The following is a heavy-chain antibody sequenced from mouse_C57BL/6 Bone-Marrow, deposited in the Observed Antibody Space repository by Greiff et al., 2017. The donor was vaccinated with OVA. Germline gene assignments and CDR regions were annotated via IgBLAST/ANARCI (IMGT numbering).Heavy chain of an antibody. CDR2: ISYSGST. D-gene: IGHD1-1*01. CDR3: ARGTTVVAGALDY. Sequence: EVQRVESGPGMVKPSQSLSLSCTVTGYSITSGYVRHWIRHPPGNKLEWMGFISYSGSTNYNPSLQSRITITHDTSKNHFFLKLNCVTTEDTATYYCARGTTVVAGALDYWGQGTSVTVSA. J-gene: IGHJ4*01. CDR1: GYSITSGYV. V-gene: IGHV3-1*01.